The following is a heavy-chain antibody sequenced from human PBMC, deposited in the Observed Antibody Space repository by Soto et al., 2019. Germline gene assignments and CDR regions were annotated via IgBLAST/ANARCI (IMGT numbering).Heavy chain of an antibody. CDR3: ARGSEDIVVVPAAIDYYGMDV. D-gene: IGHD2-2*02. J-gene: IGHJ6*02. CDR1: RGTFSSYA. CDR2: IIPIFGTA. V-gene: IGHV1-69*13. Sequence: GASVKVSCKASRGTFSSYAISWVRQAPEQGLEWMGGIIPIFGTANYAQKFQGRVTITADESTSTAYMELSSLRSEDKAVYYCARGSEDIVVVPAAIDYYGMDVWGQGTTVTVSS.